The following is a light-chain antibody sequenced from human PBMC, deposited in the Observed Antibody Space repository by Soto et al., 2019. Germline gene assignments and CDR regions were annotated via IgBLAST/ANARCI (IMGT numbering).Light chain of an antibody. J-gene: IGLJ3*02. Sequence: QSVLTQPASVSGSPGQSITISCAGTSSDVGSHPLVSWYQQHPGKAPKLMISEDTKRPSGVSNRFSGSKSGNMASLTISGLQAEDEADYYCCAFTSGGTWVFGGGTKLTVL. CDR3: CAFTSGGTWV. CDR2: EDT. V-gene: IGLV2-23*01. CDR1: SSDVGSHPL.